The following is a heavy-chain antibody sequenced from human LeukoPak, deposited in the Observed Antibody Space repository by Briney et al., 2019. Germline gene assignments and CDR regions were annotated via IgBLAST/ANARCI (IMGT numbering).Heavy chain of an antibody. V-gene: IGHV1-69*13. CDR3: ARDHDPGIVVVVAATRGYYYYYGMDV. CDR2: IIPIFGTA. Sequence: GASVKVSCKASGGTFSSYAISWVRQAPGQGLEWMGGIIPIFGTANYAQKFQGRVTITADESTSTAYMELSSLRSEDTAVYYCARDHDPGIVVVVAATRGYYYYYGMDVWGQGTTVTVSS. CDR1: GGTFSSYA. J-gene: IGHJ6*02. D-gene: IGHD2-15*01.